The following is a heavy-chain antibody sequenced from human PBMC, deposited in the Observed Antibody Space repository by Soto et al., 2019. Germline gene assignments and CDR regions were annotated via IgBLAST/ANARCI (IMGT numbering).Heavy chain of an antibody. D-gene: IGHD2-2*01. Sequence: GGSLRLSCAASGFTFDDYAMHWVRQAPGKGLEWVSGISWNSGSIGYADSVKGRFTISRDNAKNSLYLQMNSLRAEDTALYYCAKGPSSWYQLLSLDYWGQGTLDTVSS. CDR3: AKGPSSWYQLLSLDY. J-gene: IGHJ4*02. V-gene: IGHV3-9*01. CDR2: ISWNSGSI. CDR1: GFTFDDYA.